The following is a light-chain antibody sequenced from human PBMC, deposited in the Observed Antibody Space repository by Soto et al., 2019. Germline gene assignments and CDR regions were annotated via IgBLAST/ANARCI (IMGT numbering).Light chain of an antibody. Sequence: QSVLTQPPAASGSPGQSVTISCTGTNNDIGGYTYASWYQQLPGKAPKLRSYEVNKRPSGIPDRFSGSKSGNTASLTVSGLQPEDEAEYFCSSYSRSINYVFGTGTKVTVL. V-gene: IGLV2-8*01. CDR1: NNDIGGYTY. CDR2: EVN. CDR3: SSYSRSINYV. J-gene: IGLJ1*01.